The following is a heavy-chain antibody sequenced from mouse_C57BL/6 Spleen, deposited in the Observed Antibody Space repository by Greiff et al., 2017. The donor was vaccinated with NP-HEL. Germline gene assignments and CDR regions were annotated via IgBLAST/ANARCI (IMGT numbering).Heavy chain of an antibody. CDR3: AREGFITTVAVFDY. J-gene: IGHJ2*01. CDR1: GYSFTDYN. Sequence: EVKLVESGPALVKPGASVKISCKASGYSFTDYNMNWVKQSNGKSLEWIGVINPNYGTTSYNQKFKGKATLTVDQSSSTAYMQLNSLTSEDSAVYYCAREGFITTVAVFDYWGQGTTLTVSS. CDR2: INPNYGTT. V-gene: IGHV1-39*01. D-gene: IGHD1-1*01.